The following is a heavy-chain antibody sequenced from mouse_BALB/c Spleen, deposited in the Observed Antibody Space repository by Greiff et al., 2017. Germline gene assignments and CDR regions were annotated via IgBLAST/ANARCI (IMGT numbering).Heavy chain of an antibody. D-gene: IGHD2-2*01. CDR2: ISSGGSYT. CDR1: GFTFSSYG. V-gene: IGHV5-6*01. J-gene: IGHJ2*01. CDR3: ARDPTMVTTRYYFDY. Sequence: EVQRVESGGGLVKPGGSLKLSCAASGFTFSSYGMSWVRQTPDKRLEWVATISSGGSYTYYPDSVKGRFTISRDNAKNTLYLQMSSLKSEDTAMYYCARDPTMVTTRYYFDYWGQGTTLTVSS.